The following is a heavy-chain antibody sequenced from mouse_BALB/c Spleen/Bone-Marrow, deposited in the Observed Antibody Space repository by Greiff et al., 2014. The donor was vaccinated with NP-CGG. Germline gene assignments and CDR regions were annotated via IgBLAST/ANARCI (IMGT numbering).Heavy chain of an antibody. V-gene: IGHV14-3*02. CDR3: AIYYYGSSGFAY. CDR2: IDPANGNT. D-gene: IGHD1-1*01. J-gene: IGHJ3*01. Sequence: VQLQQSGAELMKPGASVKLSCTASGFNIKDTYMHWVKQRPEQGLEWIGMIDPANGNTKYDPKFQGKATITADTSSNTAYLQLSSLTSEDTAVYYCAIYYYGSSGFAYWGQGTLVTVSA. CDR1: GFNIKDTY.